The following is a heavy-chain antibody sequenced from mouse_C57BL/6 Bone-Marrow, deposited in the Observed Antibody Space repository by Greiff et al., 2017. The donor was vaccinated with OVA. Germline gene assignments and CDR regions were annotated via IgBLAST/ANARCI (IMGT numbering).Heavy chain of an antibody. J-gene: IGHJ2*01. CDR3: ARSRYYGSSYPFDY. V-gene: IGHV1-81*01. CDR2: IYPRSGNT. D-gene: IGHD1-1*01. Sequence: QVQLQHSGAELARPGASVTLSCKASGYTFTSYGISWVKQRTGQGLEWIGEIYPRSGNTYYNEKFKGQATLTADKSSSTAYMELRSLTSDDSSVYFCARSRYYGSSYPFDYWGQGTTLTVSS. CDR1: GYTFTSYG.